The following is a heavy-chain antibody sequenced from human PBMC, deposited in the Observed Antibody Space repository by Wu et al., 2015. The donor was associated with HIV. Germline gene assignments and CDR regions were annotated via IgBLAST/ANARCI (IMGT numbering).Heavy chain of an antibody. D-gene: IGHD3-10*01. J-gene: IGHJ3*02. CDR1: GGTFSSYA. CDR2: IIPIFGTA. Sequence: QVQLVQSGAEVKKPGSSVKVSCKASGGTFSSYAISWVRQAPGQGLEWMGGIIPIFGTANYAQKFQGRVTITTDESTSTAYMELSSLRSEDTAVYYCANLDSGSYYNSHAFDIWGQGTMVTVSS. V-gene: IGHV1-69*05. CDR3: ANLDSGSYYNSHAFDI.